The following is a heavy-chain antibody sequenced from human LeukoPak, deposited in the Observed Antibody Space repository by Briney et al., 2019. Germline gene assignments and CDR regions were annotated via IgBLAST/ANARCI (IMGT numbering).Heavy chain of an antibody. Sequence: GASVKVSCKPSGYSFSGFFIHWVRQAPGQGLEWMGWISPNRGDTNYAQKFKGRVTMTTDTSLNTIYMELCSLRLDDTAVYFCARGSFLGTSSWFDPWGQGTLVTVSS. CDR2: ISPNRGDT. V-gene: IGHV1-2*02. CDR3: ARGSFLGTSSWFDP. J-gene: IGHJ5*02. D-gene: IGHD2-8*01. CDR1: GYSFSGFF.